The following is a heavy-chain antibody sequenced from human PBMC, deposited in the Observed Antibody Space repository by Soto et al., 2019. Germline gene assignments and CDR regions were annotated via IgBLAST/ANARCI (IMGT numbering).Heavy chain of an antibody. CDR1: GGTFSSYG. J-gene: IGHJ6*02. CDR3: AREKRSGGYYYGMDV. V-gene: IGHV1-69*13. Sequence: GASVKVSCKASGGTFSSYGISWVRQAPGQGLEWMGGIIPIFGTANYAQKFQGRVTITADESTSTVYMDLSSLRSEDTAVYYCAREKRSGGYYYGMDVWGQGTTVTVSS. D-gene: IGHD2-15*01. CDR2: IIPIFGTA.